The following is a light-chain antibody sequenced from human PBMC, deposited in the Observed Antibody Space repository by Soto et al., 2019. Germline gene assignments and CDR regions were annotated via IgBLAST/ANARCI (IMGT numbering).Light chain of an antibody. CDR2: EVS. Sequence: QSALPQPASVSGSPGQSITISCTGTRSDVGGYNSVSWYQQHPGKAPKLMIYEVSNRPSGVSNRFSGTKSGNTASLTISGLQAEDEADYDCTSYTSSITYVFGTGTKLTVL. V-gene: IGLV2-14*01. CDR1: RSDVGGYNS. J-gene: IGLJ1*01. CDR3: TSYTSSITYV.